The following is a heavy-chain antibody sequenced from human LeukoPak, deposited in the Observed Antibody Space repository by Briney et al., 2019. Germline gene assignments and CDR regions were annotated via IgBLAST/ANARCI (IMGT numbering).Heavy chain of an antibody. D-gene: IGHD3-22*01. CDR1: GGSISSGGYY. V-gene: IGHV4-31*03. Sequence: SQTLSLTCTVSGGSISSGGYYWSWIRQHPGKGLEWIGYIYYSGSTYYNPSLKSRVTTSVDTSKNQFSLKLSSVPAADTAVYYCARSADPYYYDSSQNWFDPWGQGTLVTVSS. CDR2: IYYSGST. J-gene: IGHJ5*02. CDR3: ARSADPYYYDSSQNWFDP.